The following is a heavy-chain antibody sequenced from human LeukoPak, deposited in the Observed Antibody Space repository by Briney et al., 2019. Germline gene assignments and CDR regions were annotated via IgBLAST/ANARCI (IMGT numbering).Heavy chain of an antibody. CDR2: INHSGST. V-gene: IGHV4-34*01. CDR1: GFTFSNAW. CDR3: ARVLFGDHNAFDL. Sequence: GSLRLSCAASGFTFSNAWMSWVRQPPGKGLEWIGEINHSGSTNYNPSLKSRVTISVDTSKNQFSLRLNSETASDTAVYYCARVLFGDHNAFDLWGQGTMVTVSS. D-gene: IGHD3-10*02. J-gene: IGHJ3*01.